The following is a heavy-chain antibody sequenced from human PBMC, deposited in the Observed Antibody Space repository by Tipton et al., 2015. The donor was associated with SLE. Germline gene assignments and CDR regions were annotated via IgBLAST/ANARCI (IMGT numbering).Heavy chain of an antibody. J-gene: IGHJ3*02. Sequence: TLSLTCAVYGGSFSGYYWSWIRQPPGKGLEWIGEINHCGSTNYNPSLKSRVTISVDTSKNQFSLKLSSVTAADTAVYYRARRGYRRHAFDIWGQGTMVTVSS. D-gene: IGHD5-18*01. V-gene: IGHV4-34*01. CDR3: ARRGYRRHAFDI. CDR1: GGSFSGYY. CDR2: INHCGST.